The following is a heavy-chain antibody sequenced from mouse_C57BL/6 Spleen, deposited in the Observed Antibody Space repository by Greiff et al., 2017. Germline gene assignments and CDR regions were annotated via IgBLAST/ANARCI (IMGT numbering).Heavy chain of an antibody. V-gene: IGHV1-76*01. D-gene: IGHD1-1*01. CDR3: ANRDGSSPFAY. Sequence: QVQLQQSGAELVRPGASVKLSCKASGYTFTDYYINWVKQRPGQGLEWIARIYPGSGNTNYNEKFKGKATLTAEKSSSTAYMQLSSLTSEDSAVYFCANRDGSSPFAYWGQGTLVTVSA. J-gene: IGHJ3*01. CDR1: GYTFTDYY. CDR2: IYPGSGNT.